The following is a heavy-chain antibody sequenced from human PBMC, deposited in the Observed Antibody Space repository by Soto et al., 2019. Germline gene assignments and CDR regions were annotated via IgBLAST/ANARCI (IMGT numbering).Heavy chain of an antibody. J-gene: IGHJ4*02. Sequence: EVQLVESGGDLVQPGGSLRLSCAASGFTFSSYWMHWVRQLTGKGLVWVSRINSDGGGTNYADSVKGRFTISRDNAKNTLYLQLDCLRAEDRALYYCANGAYEFDYWGQGTLVTVSS. CDR2: INSDGGGT. CDR1: GFTFSSYW. CDR3: ANGAYEFDY. V-gene: IGHV3-74*01. D-gene: IGHD3-22*01.